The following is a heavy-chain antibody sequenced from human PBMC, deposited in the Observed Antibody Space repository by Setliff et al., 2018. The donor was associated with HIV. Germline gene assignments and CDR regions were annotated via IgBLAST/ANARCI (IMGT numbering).Heavy chain of an antibody. Sequence: GGSLRLSCAASGFTFRNYKFNWVRQAPGRGLEWVSSISIGSGGAIDYADSVQGRFTISRDNSKNSLYLQMNGLRVEDTGVYYCAKSWSGSYFDYWGQGTLVTVSS. D-gene: IGHD2-15*01. CDR1: GFTFRNYK. V-gene: IGHV3-21*01. J-gene: IGHJ4*02. CDR3: AKSWSGSYFDY. CDR2: ISIGSGGAI.